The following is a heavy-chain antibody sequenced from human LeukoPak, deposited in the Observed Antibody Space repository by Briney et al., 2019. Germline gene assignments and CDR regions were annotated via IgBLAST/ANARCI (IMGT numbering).Heavy chain of an antibody. J-gene: IGHJ3*02. CDR2: IYPGDSDT. CDR3: ARSVGPTVANAFDI. CDR1: GYRFNAYW. V-gene: IGHV5-51*01. D-gene: IGHD1-26*01. Sequence: GESLKISCKGSGYRFNAYWIAWVRQMPGKGLEWMGIIYPGDSDTRYSPSLQGQVTISADKSISTAYLQWSSLKASDTAMYYCARSVGPTVANAFDIWGQGTMVTVSS.